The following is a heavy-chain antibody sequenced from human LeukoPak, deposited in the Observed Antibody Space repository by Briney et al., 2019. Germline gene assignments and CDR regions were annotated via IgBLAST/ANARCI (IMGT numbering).Heavy chain of an antibody. CDR2: IIPILGIA. D-gene: IGHD2-2*01. CDR1: GGTFSSYA. CDR3: ARGTAAEYYFDY. Sequence: ASVKVSCKASGGTFSSYAISWVRQAPGQGLEWMGRIIPILGIANYAQKFQGRVTITADKSTSTACMELSSLRSEDTAVYYCARGTAAEYYFDYWGQGTLVTVSS. J-gene: IGHJ4*02. V-gene: IGHV1-69*04.